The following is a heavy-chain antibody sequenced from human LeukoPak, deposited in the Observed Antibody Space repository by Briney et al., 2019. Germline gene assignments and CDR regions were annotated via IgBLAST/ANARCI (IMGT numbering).Heavy chain of an antibody. J-gene: IGHJ4*02. CDR3: ARDPPSVAGPY. V-gene: IGHV3-21*01. D-gene: IGHD6-19*01. Sequence: PGGSLRPSCAASGFTFSSYSMNWVRQAPGKGLEWVSSISSSSSYIYYADSVKGRFTISRDNAKNSLYLQMNSLRAEDTAVYYCARDPPSVAGPYWGQGTLVTVSS. CDR2: ISSSSSYI. CDR1: GFTFSSYS.